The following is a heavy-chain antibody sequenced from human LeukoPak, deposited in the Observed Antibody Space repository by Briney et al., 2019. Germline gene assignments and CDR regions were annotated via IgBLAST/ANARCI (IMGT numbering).Heavy chain of an antibody. CDR1: GGTFSSYA. V-gene: IGHV1-69*13. J-gene: IGHJ4*02. D-gene: IGHD3-10*01. Sequence: SVKVSCKASGGTFSSYAISWVRQAPGQGLEWMGGIIPIFGTANYAQKFQGRVTITADESTGTAYMELSSLRSEDTAVYYCARAMGGSGSYYSYYFDYWGQGTLVTVSS. CDR3: ARAMGGSGSYYSYYFDY. CDR2: IIPIFGTA.